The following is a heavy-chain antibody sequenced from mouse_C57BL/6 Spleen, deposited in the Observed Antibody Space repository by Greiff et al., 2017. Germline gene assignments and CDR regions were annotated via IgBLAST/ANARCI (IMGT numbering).Heavy chain of an antibody. Sequence: EVQVVESGGGLVKPGGSLKLSCAASGFTFSSYAMSWVRQTPEKRLEWVATISDGGSYTYYPDNVKGRFTISRDNATNNLYLQMSHLKSEDTAMYYCARERNWFADWGQGTLVTVSA. J-gene: IGHJ3*01. V-gene: IGHV5-4*01. CDR3: ARERNWFAD. CDR2: ISDGGSYT. CDR1: GFTFSSYA.